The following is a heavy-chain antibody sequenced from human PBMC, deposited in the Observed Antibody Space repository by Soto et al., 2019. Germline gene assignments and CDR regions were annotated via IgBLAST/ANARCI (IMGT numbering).Heavy chain of an antibody. J-gene: IGHJ6*02. CDR3: ATGLVERSRYYYYGMDV. D-gene: IGHD3-9*01. V-gene: IGHV1-24*01. CDR2: FDPEDGET. CDR1: GYTLTELS. Sequence: ASVKVSCKVSGYTLTELSMHWVRQAPGKGLEWMGGFDPEDGETIYAQKFQGRVTMTEDKSTDTAYMELSSLRSEDTAVYYCATGLVERSRYYYYGMDVWGQGTTVTVSS.